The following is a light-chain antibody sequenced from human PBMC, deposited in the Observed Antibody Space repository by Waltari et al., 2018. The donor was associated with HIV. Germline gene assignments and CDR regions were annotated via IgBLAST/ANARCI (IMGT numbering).Light chain of an antibody. CDR3: ASHAGSKDV. CDR1: SSDIGAYNY. CDR2: DVT. V-gene: IGLV2-8*01. J-gene: IGLJ2*01. Sequence: QSALTQPPSASGSPGQSVTISCTGTSSDIGAYNYVAWYQQYPGKAPKLMIYDVTKPPAGVPDRFSGSKSGNTASLTVSGLQAEDEADYYCASHAGSKDVFGGGTKLTVL.